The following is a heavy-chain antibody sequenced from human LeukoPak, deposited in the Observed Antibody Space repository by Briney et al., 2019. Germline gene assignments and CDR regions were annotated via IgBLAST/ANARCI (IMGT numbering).Heavy chain of an antibody. J-gene: IGHJ5*02. Sequence: ASVKVSCKASGGTFSSDAFSWVRQAPGQRLEWMGGIIPMFDTANYAQKFQGRVTITTDESTSTAYMELSSLRYEDTAVYCCVRDRLDSYGEYHWFDPWGQGTLVTVSS. CDR3: VRDRLDSYGEYHWFDP. D-gene: IGHD5-18*01. V-gene: IGHV1-69*05. CDR1: GGTFSSDA. CDR2: IIPMFDTA.